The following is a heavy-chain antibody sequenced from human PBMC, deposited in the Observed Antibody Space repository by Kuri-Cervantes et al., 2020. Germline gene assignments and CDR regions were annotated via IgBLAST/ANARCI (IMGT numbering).Heavy chain of an antibody. J-gene: IGHJ6*03. CDR2: IYYSGST. V-gene: IGHV4-59*12. D-gene: IGHD6-13*01. CDR3: ARWASRWVIAAVGVPNSNYYYYMDV. CDR1: GGSISSYY. Sequence: SETLSLTCTVSGGSISSYYWSWVRQPPGKGLEWIGFIYYSGSTNYNPSLKSRVTISVDTSKNQFSLKLSSVTAADTAVYYCARWASRWVIAAVGVPNSNYYYYMDVWGKGTTVTVSS.